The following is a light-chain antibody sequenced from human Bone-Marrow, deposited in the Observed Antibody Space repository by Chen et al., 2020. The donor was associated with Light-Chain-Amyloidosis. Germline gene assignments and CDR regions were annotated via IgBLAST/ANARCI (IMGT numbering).Light chain of an antibody. J-gene: IGLJ2*01. CDR1: SGDVGGYDV. Sequence: QSALTQPRSVSGSPGQSVTISCTGTSGDVGGYDVVSWYQQYPVKAPKLIIYDVSKRPSGVPDRFSGSKAGNTASLTISGLQAADEADYDCCSTAGRSTLVFGGGTTLTVL. CDR3: CSTAGRSTLV. CDR2: DVS. V-gene: IGLV2-11*02.